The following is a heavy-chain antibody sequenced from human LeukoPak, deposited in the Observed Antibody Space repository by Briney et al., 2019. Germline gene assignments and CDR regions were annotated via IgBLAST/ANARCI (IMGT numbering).Heavy chain of an antibody. J-gene: IGHJ6*03. D-gene: IGHD3-10*01. CDR2: ISSSGSTI. V-gene: IGHV3-48*03. Sequence: GGXXRLSCTASGFIFGDYGVSWVRQAPGKGLEWVSYISSSGSTIYYADFVKGRFTISRDNAKNSLYLQMNSLRAEDTAVYYCAGGSGTYYNTYYYYYMDVWGKGTTVTVSS. CDR3: AGGSGTYYNTYYYYYMDV. CDR1: GFIFGDYG.